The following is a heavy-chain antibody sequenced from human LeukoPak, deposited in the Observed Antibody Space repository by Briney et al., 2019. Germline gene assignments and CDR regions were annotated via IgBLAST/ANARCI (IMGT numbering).Heavy chain of an antibody. CDR1: GFTFRTDG. V-gene: IGHV3-33*01. J-gene: IGHJ6*02. D-gene: IGHD2-2*01. CDR3: AGDPEDPAATGNYYGMDV. CDR2: IWYDGNKK. Sequence: GGSLRLSCAVSGFTFRTDGIHWVRQAPGKGLEWVAVIWYDGNKKYYADSVKGRFTISRDNSKNILYLQMNSLRAEDTAVYYCAGDPEDPAATGNYYGMDVWGQGTTVTVSS.